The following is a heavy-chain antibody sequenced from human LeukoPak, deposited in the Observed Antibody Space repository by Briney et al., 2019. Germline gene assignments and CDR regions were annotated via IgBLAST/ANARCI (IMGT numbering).Heavy chain of an antibody. J-gene: IGHJ4*02. CDR1: GGSISSYY. D-gene: IGHD5-18*01. CDR3: ARGYSYGSFDY. V-gene: IGHV4-59*01. Sequence: SETLSLTCTVSGGSISSYYWSWIRQPPGKGLEWIGYIYYSGSTNYNPSLKSRVTISVDTSKNQLSLKLSSVTAADTAVYYCARGYSYGSFDYWGQGTLVTVSS. CDR2: IYYSGST.